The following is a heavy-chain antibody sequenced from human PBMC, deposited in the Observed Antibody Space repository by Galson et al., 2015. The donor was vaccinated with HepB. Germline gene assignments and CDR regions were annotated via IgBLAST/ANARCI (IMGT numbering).Heavy chain of an antibody. CDR3: AKGPAFGVIPAGWFDL. CDR2: ISYGGSSQ. J-gene: IGHJ5*02. CDR1: GFTFSNCG. Sequence: SLRLSCAASGFTFSNCGMHWVRQSPGKGLEWVTVISYGGSSQYYADSVRGRFTISRDNSKNTLYLQMNSLRPEDTAVYFCAKGPAFGVIPAGWFDLWGQGTLVIVSS. V-gene: IGHV3-30*18. D-gene: IGHD2-2*01.